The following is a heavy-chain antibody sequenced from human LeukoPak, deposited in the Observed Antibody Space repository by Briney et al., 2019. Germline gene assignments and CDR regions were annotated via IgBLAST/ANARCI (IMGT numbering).Heavy chain of an antibody. V-gene: IGHV3-30*19. CDR2: ISYDGSNK. J-gene: IGHJ4*02. CDR3: ACLTSPFDY. Sequence: GGSLRLSCAASGFTFSSYGMHWVRQAPGKGLEWVAVISYDGSNKYYADSVKGRFTISRDNSKNTLYLQMNSLRAEDTAVYYCACLTSPFDYWGQGTLVTVSS. CDR1: GFTFSSYG.